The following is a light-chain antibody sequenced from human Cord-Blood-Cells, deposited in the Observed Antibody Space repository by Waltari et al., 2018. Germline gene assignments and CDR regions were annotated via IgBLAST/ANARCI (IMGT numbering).Light chain of an antibody. J-gene: IGLJ1*01. CDR1: SSDVGGYNY. V-gene: IGLV2-14*01. CDR3: SSYTSSSTPYYV. Sequence: QSALTQPASVSGSPGQSITIPCTGTSSDVGGYNYVPWYQQHPGKAPKLMIYEVSNRPSGVSNRFSGSKSGNTASLTISGLQAEDEADYYCSSYTSSSTPYYVFGTGTKVTVL. CDR2: EVS.